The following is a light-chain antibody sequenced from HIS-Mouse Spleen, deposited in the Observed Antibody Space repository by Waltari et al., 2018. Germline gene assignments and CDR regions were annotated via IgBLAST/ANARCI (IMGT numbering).Light chain of an antibody. CDR2: EDS. J-gene: IGLJ2*01. Sequence: SYELPQPPSVSVSPGQTARITCSGDALPKKYAYWYQQKSGQAPVLVFYEDSKRPSGIPERFSASSSGTIATLTISGAQVEDEADYYCYSTDSSGNHRVFGGGTKLTVL. CDR1: ALPKKY. CDR3: YSTDSSGNHRV. V-gene: IGLV3-10*01.